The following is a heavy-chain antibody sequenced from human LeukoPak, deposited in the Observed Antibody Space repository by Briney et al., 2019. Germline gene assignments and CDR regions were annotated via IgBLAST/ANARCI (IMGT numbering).Heavy chain of an antibody. CDR1: GFTFSSYA. V-gene: IGHV3-30-3*01. J-gene: IGHJ4*02. D-gene: IGHD3-10*01. CDR3: ARVYHGSGFGDY. Sequence: GRSLRLSCAASGFTFSSYAMHWVRQAPGKGLEWVAVISYDGSNKYYADPVKGRFTISRDNAKNSLYLQMNSLRAEDTAVYYCARVYHGSGFGDYWGQGTLVTVSS. CDR2: ISYDGSNK.